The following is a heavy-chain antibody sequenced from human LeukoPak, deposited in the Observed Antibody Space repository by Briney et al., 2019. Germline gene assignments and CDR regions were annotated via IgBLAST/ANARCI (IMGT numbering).Heavy chain of an antibody. V-gene: IGHV1-8*01. CDR2: MNPKTGNT. J-gene: IGHJ4*02. Sequence: ASVKVSCKASGYTFTSYDINWVRQATGQGLEWMGWMNPKTGNTGFSQKFQGRVTITRDTSISTAYMELSRLTSEDTGVYYCTRGLPRDGLVVIAAANEYWGQGSLVTVSS. CDR1: GYTFTSYD. D-gene: IGHD2-2*01. CDR3: TRGLPRDGLVVIAAANEY.